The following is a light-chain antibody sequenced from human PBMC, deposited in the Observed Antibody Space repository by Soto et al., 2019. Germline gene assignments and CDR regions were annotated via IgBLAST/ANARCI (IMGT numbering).Light chain of an antibody. CDR3: SSYTGGNPSYV. CDR2: EVT. Sequence: QSVLTQPPSASGSPGQSVTISCTGTSSDVGGYDYVSWYQQHPGKAPKLMIYEVTLRPSGVSDRLSGSKSGNTASLTVSGLQAEDEAAYYCSSYTGGNPSYVFGTGTKVTVL. V-gene: IGLV2-8*01. J-gene: IGLJ1*01. CDR1: SSDVGGYDY.